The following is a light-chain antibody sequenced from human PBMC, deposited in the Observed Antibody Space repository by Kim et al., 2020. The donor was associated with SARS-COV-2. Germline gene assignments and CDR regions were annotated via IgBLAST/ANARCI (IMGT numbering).Light chain of an antibody. V-gene: IGKV1-16*02. Sequence: ASVGDRVPITCRASQGIGNYLAWIQQKPGKAPKSLIYAASSLQSGVPSKFSGSGSGTFFTLTISSLQPEDCATYYCQQYDLYPLTFGGGTKVDIK. J-gene: IGKJ4*01. CDR2: AAS. CDR3: QQYDLYPLT. CDR1: QGIGNY.